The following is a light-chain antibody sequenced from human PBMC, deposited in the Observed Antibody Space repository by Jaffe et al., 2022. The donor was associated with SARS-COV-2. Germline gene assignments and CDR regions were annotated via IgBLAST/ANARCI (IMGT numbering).Light chain of an antibody. Sequence: DIQMTQSPSFLSASVGDRVTITCRASQGISSNLAWYQQKPGGVPKLLIYAASTLQSGVPSRFSGNGSGTRFTLTISSLQPEDVATYYCQKYNIAPLTFGGGTKVEI. J-gene: IGKJ4*01. CDR1: QGISSN. V-gene: IGKV1-27*01. CDR2: AAS. CDR3: QKYNIAPLT.